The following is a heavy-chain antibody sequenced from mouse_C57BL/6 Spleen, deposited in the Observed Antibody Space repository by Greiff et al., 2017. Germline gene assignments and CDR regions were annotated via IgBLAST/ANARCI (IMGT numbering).Heavy chain of an antibody. CDR1: GYTFTSYW. J-gene: IGHJ2*01. V-gene: IGHV1-55*01. CDR3: ASGRLRDY. D-gene: IGHD2-2*01. Sequence: QVHVKQSGAELVKPGASVKMSCKASGYTFTSYWITWVKQRPGQGLEWIGDIYPGSGSTNYNEKFKSKATLTVDTSSSTAYMQLSSLTSEDSAVYYCASGRLRDYWGQGTTLTVSS. CDR2: IYPGSGST.